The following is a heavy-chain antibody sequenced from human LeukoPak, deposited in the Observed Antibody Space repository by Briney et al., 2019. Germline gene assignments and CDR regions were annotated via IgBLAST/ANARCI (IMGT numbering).Heavy chain of an antibody. Sequence: GESLRLSCAASGFTFSSYWMHWVRQAPGKGLVWVSRINSDGSSTSYADSVKGRFTISRDNAKNTLYLQMNSLRAEDTAVYYCARDWGHHSLVATIPVYYYYGMDVWGQGTTVTVSS. CDR2: INSDGSST. V-gene: IGHV3-74*01. J-gene: IGHJ6*02. CDR3: ARDWGHHSLVATIPVYYYYGMDV. D-gene: IGHD5-12*01. CDR1: GFTFSSYW.